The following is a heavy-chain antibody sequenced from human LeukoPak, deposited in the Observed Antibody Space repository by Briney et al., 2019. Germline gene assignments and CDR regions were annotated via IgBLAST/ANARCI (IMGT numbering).Heavy chain of an antibody. Sequence: KSSETLSLTCTVYGGSFSDYYWTWIRQPPGMGLEWIGYINYSGGTNYNPSLKSRVTISVDTSKNHFSLRLTSATAADTAVYYCARVPARRVVTTPSYFDSWGQGTLVTVSS. V-gene: IGHV4-59*01. CDR2: INYSGGT. J-gene: IGHJ4*02. CDR1: GGSFSDYY. CDR3: ARVPARRVVTTPSYFDS. D-gene: IGHD2-21*02.